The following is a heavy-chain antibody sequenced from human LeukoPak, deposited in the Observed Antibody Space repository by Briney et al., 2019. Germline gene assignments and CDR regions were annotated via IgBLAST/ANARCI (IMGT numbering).Heavy chain of an antibody. CDR2: IYPGDSDT. D-gene: IGHD4-17*01. CDR3: ARRDYVPIFDY. V-gene: IGHV5-51*01. J-gene: IGHJ4*02. Sequence: GESLKISCKGSGYSFTSYWIGWVRQMPGKGLEWMGIIYPGDSDTRYSPSFQGQVTISADKTIGTAYLQWSSLKASDTAIYYCARRDYVPIFDYWGQGTLVTVSS. CDR1: GYSFTSYW.